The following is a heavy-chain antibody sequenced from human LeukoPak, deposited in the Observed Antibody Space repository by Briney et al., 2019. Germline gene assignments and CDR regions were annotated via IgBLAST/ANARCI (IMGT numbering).Heavy chain of an antibody. V-gene: IGHV4-59*05. Sequence: SETLSLTCAVYGGSFSTYYWSWIRQPPGRGLEWIGSIYYSGSTYYNPSLKSRVTISVGTSKNQFSLKLSSVTAADTAVYYCARTGPRRGGLDVWGQGTTVTVSS. D-gene: IGHD3/OR15-3a*01. J-gene: IGHJ6*02. CDR1: GGSFSTYY. CDR2: IYYSGST. CDR3: ARTGPRRGGLDV.